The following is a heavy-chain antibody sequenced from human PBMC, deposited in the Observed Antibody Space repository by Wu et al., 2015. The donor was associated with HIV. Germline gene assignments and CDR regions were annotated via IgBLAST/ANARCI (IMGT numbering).Heavy chain of an antibody. CDR3: ARSRPRLGVLTGLPSPPPSDV. CDR1: GYTFPRYY. D-gene: IGHD3-9*01. J-gene: IGHJ6*03. Sequence: QVQLVQSGAEVKKPGASVHISCKASGYTFPRYYIHWVRQAPGQGLQWMGFIDPSDGDATYPEQFQGRCTVTRDTSTNTVYMELNSLTPGVHGHFSFCARSRPRLGVLTGLPSPPPSDVWVKDHGHRLV. CDR2: IDPSDGDA. V-gene: IGHV1-46*01.